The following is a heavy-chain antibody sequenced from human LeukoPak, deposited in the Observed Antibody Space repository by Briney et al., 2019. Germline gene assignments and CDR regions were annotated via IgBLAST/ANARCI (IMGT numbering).Heavy chain of an antibody. Sequence: SETLSLTCAVDGGSLSGYYWSWIRQPPGKGLEWIGKINPTGSTNYNPSLKSRVTISADTSKSQFSLELSSVTAADTAVFYCARALSTVTTYFDSWGQGTLVTVSS. CDR1: GGSLSGYY. D-gene: IGHD4-17*01. CDR2: INPTGST. J-gene: IGHJ4*02. V-gene: IGHV4-34*01. CDR3: ARALSTVTTYFDS.